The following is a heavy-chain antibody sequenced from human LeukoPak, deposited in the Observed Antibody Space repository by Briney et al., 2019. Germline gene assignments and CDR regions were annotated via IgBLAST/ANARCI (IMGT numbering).Heavy chain of an antibody. D-gene: IGHD6-13*01. CDR2: IKQDGSEK. Sequence: GGSLRLSCAASGFTFSSYWMSWVRQAPGKGLEWVANIKQDGSEKYYVDSVKGRFTISRDNAKNSLYLQMNSLRAEDTAVYYCAREQQQLAPYYYYYGMDVWGQGTTVTVSS. J-gene: IGHJ6*02. CDR3: AREQQQLAPYYYYYGMDV. V-gene: IGHV3-7*01. CDR1: GFTFSSYW.